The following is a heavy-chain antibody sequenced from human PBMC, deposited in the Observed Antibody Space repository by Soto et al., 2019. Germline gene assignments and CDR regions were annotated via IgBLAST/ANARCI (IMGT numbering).Heavy chain of an antibody. CDR1: GFTFSRYG. V-gene: IGHV3-33*01. D-gene: IGHD6-19*01. CDR3: ARDREQWLVGYYFDY. CDR2: IWYDGSNI. J-gene: IGHJ4*02. Sequence: GGSLSLSCAASGFTFSRYGMHWVRQAPGRGLEWVAVIWYDGSNIYYADSVKGRFTISRDNSKDTLDLQMNSLRAEDTAVYYCARDREQWLVGYYFDYWGQGTLVTVSS.